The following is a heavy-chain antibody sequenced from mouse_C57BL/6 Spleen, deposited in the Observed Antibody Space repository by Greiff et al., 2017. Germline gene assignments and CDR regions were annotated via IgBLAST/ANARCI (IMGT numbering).Heavy chain of an antibody. J-gene: IGHJ4*01. CDR1: GYAFSSSW. Sequence: VQLQQSGPELVKPGASVTISCKASGYAFSSSWMHWVKQRPGKGLAWIGRLYPGDGDTTYNGKFKGKATLTADKSSSTAYMQLSSLTSEDSAVSVCARIDDGYYDAMDYWGQGTAVTVSS. V-gene: IGHV1-82*01. D-gene: IGHD2-3*01. CDR3: ARIDDGYYDAMDY. CDR2: LYPGDGDT.